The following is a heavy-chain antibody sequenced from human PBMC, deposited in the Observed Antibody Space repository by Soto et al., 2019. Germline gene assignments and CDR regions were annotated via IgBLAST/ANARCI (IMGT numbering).Heavy chain of an antibody. D-gene: IGHD2-2*01. CDR2: IIPIFGTA. CDR3: ARGVLGYCSSTSCLNYYYYGMDV. CDR1: GGTFISYA. Sequence: XSVKVSCRASGGTFISYAISWVRQAPGQGLEWMGGIIPIFGTANYAQKFQGRVTITADESTSTAYMGLSSLRSEDTAVYYCARGVLGYCSSTSCLNYYYYGMDVWGQGTTVTVSS. V-gene: IGHV1-69*13. J-gene: IGHJ6*02.